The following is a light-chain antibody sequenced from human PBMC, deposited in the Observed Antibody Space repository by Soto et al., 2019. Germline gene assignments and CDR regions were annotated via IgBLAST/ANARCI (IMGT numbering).Light chain of an antibody. V-gene: IGKV3-15*01. J-gene: IGKJ4*01. CDR2: GVS. CDR3: QQRSNWPPVT. Sequence: EIVMTQSPATLSVSPGGRATLSCRASQSVSSNLAWYQQKPGQAPRLLIYGVSTRATGFPARFSGSGSGTEFTLTIRSMQSEDFAVYYCQQRSNWPPVTFGGGTKVEIK. CDR1: QSVSSN.